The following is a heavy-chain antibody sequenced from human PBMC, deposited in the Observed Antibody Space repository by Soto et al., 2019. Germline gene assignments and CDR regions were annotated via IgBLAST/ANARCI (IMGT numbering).Heavy chain of an antibody. V-gene: IGHV4-59*01. J-gene: IGHJ3*02. D-gene: IGHD6-19*01. CDR2: IYYSGST. Sequence: QVQLQESGPGLVKPSETLSLTCTVSGGSINSYYWSWIRQPPGKGLEWIGYIYYSGSTNYNPSLKSRATISVDPSKNQFTLKLSSVTAADTAVYYCARVPWQWLGGYAFDIWGQGTMVTVSS. CDR3: ARVPWQWLGGYAFDI. CDR1: GGSINSYY.